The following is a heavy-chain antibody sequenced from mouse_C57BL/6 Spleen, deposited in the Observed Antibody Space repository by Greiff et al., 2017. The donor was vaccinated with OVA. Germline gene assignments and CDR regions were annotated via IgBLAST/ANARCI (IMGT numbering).Heavy chain of an antibody. Sequence: QVHVKQSGAELVRPGASVTLSCKASGYTFTDYEMHWVKQTPVHGLEWIGAIDPETGGTAYNQKFKGKAILTADKSSSTAYMELRSLTSEDSAVYYCTRSGYYGSLYAMDYWGQGTSVTVSS. CDR3: TRSGYYGSLYAMDY. D-gene: IGHD1-1*01. V-gene: IGHV1-15*01. J-gene: IGHJ4*01. CDR2: IDPETGGT. CDR1: GYTFTDYE.